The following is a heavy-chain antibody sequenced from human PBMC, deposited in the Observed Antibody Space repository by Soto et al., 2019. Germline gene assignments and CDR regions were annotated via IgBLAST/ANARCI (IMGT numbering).Heavy chain of an antibody. CDR2: VYYTGST. Sequence: PSETLSLTSSVSGGSISGSYWSWIRQSPGKGLEWLGYVYYTGSTNYSPSLRSRGTISVDTSKNEFSLRLSYVTDEDTAVYFCARSVAVPGAHIDYWGQGTQVTVSS. V-gene: IGHV4-59*01. J-gene: IGHJ4*02. CDR3: ARSVAVPGAHIDY. CDR1: GGSISGSY. D-gene: IGHD6-19*01.